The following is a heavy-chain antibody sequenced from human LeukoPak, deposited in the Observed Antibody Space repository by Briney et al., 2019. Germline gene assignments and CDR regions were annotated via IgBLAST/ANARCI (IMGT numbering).Heavy chain of an antibody. CDR2: IYYSGST. CDR1: GGSISSYY. J-gene: IGHJ4*02. CDR3: AGGGAWRWGDSSGYSFDY. Sequence: SETLSLTCTVSGGSISSYYWSWIRQPPGKGLEWIGYIYYSGSTNYNPSLKSRVTISVDTSKNQFSLKLSSVTAADTAVYYCAGGGAWRWGDSSGYSFDYWGQGTLVTVSS. V-gene: IGHV4-59*01. D-gene: IGHD3-22*01.